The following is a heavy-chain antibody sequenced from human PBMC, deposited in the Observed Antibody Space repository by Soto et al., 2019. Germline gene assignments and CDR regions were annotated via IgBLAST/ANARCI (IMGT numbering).Heavy chain of an antibody. V-gene: IGHV1-46*01. CDR1: GHAFTTYY. D-gene: IGHD6-25*01. J-gene: IGHJ3*02. CDR2: INPSGGST. Sequence: QVQLVQSGAEVNEPGASVKVSCKASGHAFTTYYLHWVRQAPGQGLEWMGFINPSGGSTSYSRKFQGRVTMTRDTSTSTVYVELSSLRSEDTAVYYCARNRASGLDIWGQGTMVTVAS. CDR3: ARNRASGLDI.